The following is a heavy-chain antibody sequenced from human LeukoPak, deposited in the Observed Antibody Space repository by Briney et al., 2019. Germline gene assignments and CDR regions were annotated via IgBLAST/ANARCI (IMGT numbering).Heavy chain of an antibody. CDR3: ARERIAPVRLEWLFKHYYYGMDV. Sequence: PGGSLRLSCAASGFTFSDYYMNWVRQAPGKGLEWVSSISRASSYTNYADSVKGRFTISRDNAKNSLYLQMNSLRAEDTAVYYCARERIAPVRLEWLFKHYYYGMDVWGQGTTVTVSS. V-gene: IGHV3-11*06. J-gene: IGHJ6*02. CDR1: GFTFSDYY. CDR2: ISRASSYT. D-gene: IGHD3-3*01.